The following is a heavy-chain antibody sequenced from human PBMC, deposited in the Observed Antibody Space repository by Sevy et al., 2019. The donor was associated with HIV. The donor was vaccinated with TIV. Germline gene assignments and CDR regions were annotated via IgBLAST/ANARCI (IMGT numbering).Heavy chain of an antibody. D-gene: IGHD3-22*01. Sequence: GESLKISCAASGFTFSNAWMSWVRQAPGKGLEWVGRIKSKTDGGTTDYAAPVKGRFTISRDDSKNTLYLQMNSLKTEDTAVYYCTTGRGFWYYYDSSGYYSFDIWGQGTMVTVSS. V-gene: IGHV3-15*01. CDR3: TTGRGFWYYYDSSGYYSFDI. CDR2: IKSKTDGGTT. J-gene: IGHJ3*02. CDR1: GFTFSNAW.